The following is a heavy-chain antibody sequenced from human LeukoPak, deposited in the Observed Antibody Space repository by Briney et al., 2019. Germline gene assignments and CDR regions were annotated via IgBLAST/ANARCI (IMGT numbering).Heavy chain of an antibody. J-gene: IGHJ6*03. Sequence: GGSLRLSCAASGFTFSSYWMSWVRQAPGKGLEWVTNIKQDGSEKHYVDTVKGRFTISRDNAKKSLFLQMDSLRADDTAVYFCARGLVLGDLELFNYYYMDVWGKGTTVTVSS. CDR2: IKQDGSEK. V-gene: IGHV3-7*01. CDR3: ARGLVLGDLELFNYYYMDV. CDR1: GFTFSSYW. D-gene: IGHD1-7*01.